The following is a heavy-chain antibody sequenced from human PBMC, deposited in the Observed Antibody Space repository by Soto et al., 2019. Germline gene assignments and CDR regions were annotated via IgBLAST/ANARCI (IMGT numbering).Heavy chain of an antibody. CDR1: GYTITSYG. D-gene: IGHD3-22*01. CDR3: ARSYDSSGQGFDY. J-gene: IGHJ4*02. V-gene: IGHV1-18*04. Sequence: ASVKVSCKASGYTITSYGISWVHPAPGQGLEWMGWISAYNCNTNYAQKLQGRVTMTTDTSTSTAYMELRSLRSDDTAVYYCARSYDSSGQGFDYWGQGTLVTVSS. CDR2: ISAYNCNT.